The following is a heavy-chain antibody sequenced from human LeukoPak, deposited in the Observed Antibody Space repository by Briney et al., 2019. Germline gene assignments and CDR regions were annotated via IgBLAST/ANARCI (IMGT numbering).Heavy chain of an antibody. D-gene: IGHD6-13*01. V-gene: IGHV1-2*02. CDR2: VNPNSGGT. CDR3: ASSRPGIGWFDP. Sequence: GASVKVSCKASGYTFTGYHMHWVRQAPGQGLEWMGWVNPNSGGTNYAQKFQGRVTMTRDTSISTAYMELSRLRSDDTAVYYCASSRPGIGWFDPWGQGTLVTVSS. CDR1: GYTFTGYH. J-gene: IGHJ5*02.